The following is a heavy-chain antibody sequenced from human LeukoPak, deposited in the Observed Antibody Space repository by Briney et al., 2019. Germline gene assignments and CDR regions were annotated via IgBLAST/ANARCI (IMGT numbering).Heavy chain of an antibody. CDR3: AGVGYSSSFPGLGDYYYYYGMDV. V-gene: IGHV1-69*01. CDR1: GGPFSSYA. D-gene: IGHD6-19*01. Sequence: SVKVSCKASGGPFSSYAISWVRPAPGQGLELMGGIIPIFGTANYAQKFQGRVTITADESTSTAYMELSSLRSEDTAVYYCAGVGYSSSFPGLGDYYYYYGMDVWGKGTTVTVSS. CDR2: IIPIFGTA. J-gene: IGHJ6*04.